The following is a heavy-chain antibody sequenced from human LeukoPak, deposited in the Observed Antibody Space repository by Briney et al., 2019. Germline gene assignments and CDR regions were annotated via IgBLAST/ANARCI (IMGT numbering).Heavy chain of an antibody. D-gene: IGHD5-24*01. J-gene: IGHJ4*02. CDR3: VRGRWLQLHFDY. CDR1: GDSISSGGHY. CDR2: IYHSGST. V-gene: IGHV4-31*03. Sequence: SQTLSLTCTVSGDSISSGGHYWSWIRQHPGKGLEWIGYIYHSGSTYYNPSLKSRVSISVDTSKNQFSLKLSSMTAADTAVYYCVRGRWLQLHFDYWGQGTLVTVSS.